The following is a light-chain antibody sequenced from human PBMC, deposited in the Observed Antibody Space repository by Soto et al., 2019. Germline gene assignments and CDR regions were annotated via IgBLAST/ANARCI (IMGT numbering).Light chain of an antibody. Sequence: ALRMTQFPSSFSASTGDRVTITCRASQGISSYLAWYQQKPGKAPKLLIYAASTLQSGVPSRFSGSGSGTNFTLSLNSLQPEDFATYYCQQGYSNPWTFGQGTKVDIK. CDR1: QGISSY. CDR2: AAS. CDR3: QQGYSNPWT. J-gene: IGKJ1*01. V-gene: IGKV1-8*01.